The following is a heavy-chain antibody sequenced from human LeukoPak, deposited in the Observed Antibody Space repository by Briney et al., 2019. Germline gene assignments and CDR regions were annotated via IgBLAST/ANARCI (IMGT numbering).Heavy chain of an antibody. CDR1: GYTFTSYG. Sequence: GASVKVSCKASGYTFTSYGISWVRQAPGQGLEWMGWISAYNGNTNYAQKLQGRVTMTTDTSTSTAYMELRSLRSDDTAVYYCAGGTTGGYNHYYYYYMDVWGKGTTVTVSS. D-gene: IGHD3-9*01. CDR2: ISAYNGNT. CDR3: AGGTTGGYNHYYYYYMDV. V-gene: IGHV1-18*01. J-gene: IGHJ6*03.